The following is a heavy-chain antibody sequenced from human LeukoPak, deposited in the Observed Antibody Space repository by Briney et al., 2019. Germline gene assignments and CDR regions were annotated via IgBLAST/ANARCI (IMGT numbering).Heavy chain of an antibody. CDR3: ARGDTAMVYGAFDI. V-gene: IGHV3-33*01. J-gene: IGHJ3*02. CDR1: GFTFSSYG. CDR2: IWYDGSNK. Sequence: HPGGSLRLSCAASGFTFSSYGMPWVRQAPGKGLEWVAVIWYDGSNKYYADSVKGRFTISRDNSKNTLYLQMNSLRAEDTAVYYCARGDTAMVYGAFDIWGQGTMVTVSS. D-gene: IGHD5-18*01.